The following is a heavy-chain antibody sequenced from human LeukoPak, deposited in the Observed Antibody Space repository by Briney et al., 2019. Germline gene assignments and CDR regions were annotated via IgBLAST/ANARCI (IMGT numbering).Heavy chain of an antibody. Sequence: GRSLRLSCAAPGFTFSSYAVHWVRQAPGKGLEWVAVISYDGSNKYYADSVKGRFTISRDNSKNTLYLQMNSLRAEDTAVYYCARDSGGCSSTSCYRGDWFDPWGQGTLVTVSS. CDR2: ISYDGSNK. J-gene: IGHJ5*02. CDR3: ARDSGGCSSTSCYRGDWFDP. D-gene: IGHD2-2*02. CDR1: GFTFSSYA. V-gene: IGHV3-30*04.